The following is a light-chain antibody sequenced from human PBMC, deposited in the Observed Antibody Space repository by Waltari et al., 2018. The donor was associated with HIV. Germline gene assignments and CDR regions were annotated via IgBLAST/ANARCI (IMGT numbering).Light chain of an antibody. V-gene: IGLV8-61*01. CDR3: VLYMGSGIWV. CDR2: STN. Sequence: QTVVTQEPSFSVSPGGTVTLTCGLSSGSVSTSYYPSWYQQTPGPAPRTLIYSTNTRSSGVPDRFSGSILGNKAARTITGAQADDESDYYCVLYMGSGIWVFGGGTKLTVL. CDR1: SGSVSTSYY. J-gene: IGLJ3*02.